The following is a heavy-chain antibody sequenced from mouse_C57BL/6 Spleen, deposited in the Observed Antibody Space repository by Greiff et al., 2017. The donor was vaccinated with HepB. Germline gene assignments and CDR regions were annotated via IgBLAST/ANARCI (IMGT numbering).Heavy chain of an antibody. CDR3: ARPPFYGSSPGLDY. CDR2: IDPSDSYT. J-gene: IGHJ2*01. D-gene: IGHD1-1*01. Sequence: QVHVKQSGAELVKPGASVKLSCKASGYTFTSYWMQWVKQRPGQGLEWIGEIDPSDSYTNYNQKFKGKATLTVDTSSSTAYMQLSSLTSEDSAVYYCARPPFYGSSPGLDYWGQGTTLTVSS. CDR1: GYTFTSYW. V-gene: IGHV1-50*01.